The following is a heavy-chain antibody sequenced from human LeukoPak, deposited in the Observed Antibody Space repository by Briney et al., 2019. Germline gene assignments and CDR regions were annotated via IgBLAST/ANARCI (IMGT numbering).Heavy chain of an antibody. CDR2: IYYSGST. Sequence: SETLSLTCTVSGGSISSYYWSWIRQPPGKGLEWIGYIYYSGSTNYNPSLKSRVTISVDTSKNQFSPKLSSLTAADTAVYYCASRYCSSTSCYDNFDYWGQGTLVTVSS. D-gene: IGHD2-2*01. CDR3: ASRYCSSTSCYDNFDY. V-gene: IGHV4-59*12. CDR1: GGSISSYY. J-gene: IGHJ4*02.